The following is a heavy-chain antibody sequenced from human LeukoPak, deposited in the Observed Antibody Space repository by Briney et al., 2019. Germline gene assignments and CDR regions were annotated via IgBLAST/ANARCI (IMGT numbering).Heavy chain of an antibody. CDR3: ARDSYSSSSYYYYYYMDV. V-gene: IGHV3-30*02. J-gene: IGHJ6*03. Sequence: PGGSLRLSCAASGFTFSSYGMHWVRQAPGKGLEWVAFIRYDGSNKYYADSVKGRLTISRDNSKNTLYLQMSSLRAEDTAVYYCARDSYSSSSYYYYYYMDVWGKGTTVTVSS. D-gene: IGHD6-6*01. CDR1: GFTFSSYG. CDR2: IRYDGSNK.